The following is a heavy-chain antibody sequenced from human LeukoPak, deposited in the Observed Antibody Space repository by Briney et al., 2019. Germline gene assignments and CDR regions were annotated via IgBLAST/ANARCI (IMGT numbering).Heavy chain of an antibody. CDR3: AISLNYYYYMDV. V-gene: IGHV1-69*05. CDR2: IIPIFGTA. Sequence: SVKVSCKASGGTFGSYAISWVRQAPGQGLEWMGGIIPIFGTANYAQKFQGRVTITTDESTSTAYMELSSLRSEDTAVYYCAISLNYYYYMDVWGKGTTVTVSS. J-gene: IGHJ6*03. CDR1: GGTFGSYA. D-gene: IGHD3-16*01.